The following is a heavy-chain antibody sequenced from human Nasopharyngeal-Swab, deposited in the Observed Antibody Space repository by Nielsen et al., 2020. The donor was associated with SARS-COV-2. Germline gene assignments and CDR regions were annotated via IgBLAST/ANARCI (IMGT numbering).Heavy chain of an antibody. CDR1: GFTVSSHY. Sequence: GGSLRLSCAASGFTVSSHYMSWVRQAPGKGLEWVSVIYSGGSTYYADSVKGRFTISRDNSKNTLYLQMNSLRAEDTAVYYCARDSYYYDSSGYYRYYYYYGMDVWGQGTTVTVSS. J-gene: IGHJ6*02. D-gene: IGHD3-22*01. V-gene: IGHV3-66*01. CDR3: ARDSYYYDSSGYYRYYYYYGMDV. CDR2: IYSGGST.